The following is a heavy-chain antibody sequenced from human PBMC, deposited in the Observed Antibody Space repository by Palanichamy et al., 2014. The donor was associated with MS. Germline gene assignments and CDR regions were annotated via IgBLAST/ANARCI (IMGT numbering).Heavy chain of an antibody. CDR3: ARSTVWHYFDY. Sequence: QVQLQESGPRTGEAFRRPCPSPALSLVAPSVVTTGTGSGSPHGKGLEWIGYIYYSGSTNYNPSLRSRVTMSVDTSKNQFSLKVNSATAADTAVYYCARSTVWHYFDYWGQGTLVTVSS. CDR1: VAPSVVTT. J-gene: IGHJ4*02. V-gene: IGHV4-59*08. CDR2: IYYSGST. D-gene: IGHD2/OR15-2a*01.